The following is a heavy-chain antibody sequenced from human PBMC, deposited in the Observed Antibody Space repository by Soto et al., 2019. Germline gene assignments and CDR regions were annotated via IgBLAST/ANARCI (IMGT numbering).Heavy chain of an antibody. CDR1: GFTFSSYD. CDR3: ERGAPPHYDYVWGSYRPYYFDY. Sequence: GGSLRLSCAASGFTFSSYDMHWVRQATGKGLEWVSAIGTAGDTYYPGSVKGRFTISRENAKNSLYLQMNSLRAGDTAVYYCERGAPPHYDYVWGSYRPYYFDYWGQGTLVTVSS. D-gene: IGHD3-16*02. J-gene: IGHJ4*02. V-gene: IGHV3-13*01. CDR2: IGTAGDT.